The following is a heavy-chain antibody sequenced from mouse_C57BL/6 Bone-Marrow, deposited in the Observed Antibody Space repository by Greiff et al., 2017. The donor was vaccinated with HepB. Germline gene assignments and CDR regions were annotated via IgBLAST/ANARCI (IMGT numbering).Heavy chain of an antibody. Sequence: VQLQQSGAELARPGASVKLSCKASGYTFTSYGISWVKQRTGQGLEWIGEIYPRSGNTYYNEKFKGKATLTADKSSSTAYMELRSLTSEDSAVYFCARVYSNYLAWFAYWGQGTLVTVSA. CDR2: IYPRSGNT. CDR1: GYTFTSYG. D-gene: IGHD2-5*01. J-gene: IGHJ3*01. V-gene: IGHV1-81*01. CDR3: ARVYSNYLAWFAY.